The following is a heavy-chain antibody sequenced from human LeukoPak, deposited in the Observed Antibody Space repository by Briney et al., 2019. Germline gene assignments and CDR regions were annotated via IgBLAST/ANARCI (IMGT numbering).Heavy chain of an antibody. CDR1: GGTFSSYA. V-gene: IGHV1-69*04. CDR2: IIPILGIA. CDR3: ARDSSGYFVAGY. J-gene: IGHJ4*02. D-gene: IGHD3-22*01. Sequence: GSSVKVSCKASGGTFSSYAISWVRQAPGQGLEWMGRIIPILGIANYAQKFQGRVTITADKSTSTAYMELSSLRSEDTAVYYCARDSSGYFVAGYWGQGTLVTVSS.